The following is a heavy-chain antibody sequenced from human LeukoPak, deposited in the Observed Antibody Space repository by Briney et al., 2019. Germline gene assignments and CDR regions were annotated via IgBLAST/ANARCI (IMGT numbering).Heavy chain of an antibody. CDR3: ARVPWRLQYFDY. D-gene: IGHD4-11*01. Sequence: SETLSLTCAVSGYSISSGYYWGWIRQPPGKGLEWIGSIYHSGSTYYNPSLKSRVTISVDTSKNQFSLKLSSVTAADTAVYYCARVPWRLQYFDYWGQGTLVTVSS. CDR2: IYHSGST. J-gene: IGHJ4*02. V-gene: IGHV4-38-2*01. CDR1: GYSISSGYY.